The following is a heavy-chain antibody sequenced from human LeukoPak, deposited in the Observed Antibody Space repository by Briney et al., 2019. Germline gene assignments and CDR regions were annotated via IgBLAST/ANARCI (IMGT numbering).Heavy chain of an antibody. D-gene: IGHD1-20*01. CDR2: IYYKGRT. CDR3: ARGGNWNDAFDI. V-gene: IGHV4-59*08. Sequence: PSETLSLTCTVSNGSMAAYYWSWIRQPPRKGLEWIGYIYYKGRTNYNPSLKSRVTMSVDTSKKQFPLRLNSVTAADTAVYYCARGGNWNDAFDIWGQGTMVTVSS. J-gene: IGHJ3*02. CDR1: NGSMAAYY.